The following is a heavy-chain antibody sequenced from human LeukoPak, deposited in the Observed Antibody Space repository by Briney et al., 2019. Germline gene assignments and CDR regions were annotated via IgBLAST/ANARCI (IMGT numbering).Heavy chain of an antibody. Sequence: ASVKVSCKASGYTFTSCGISWVRQAPGQGLEWMGWISAYNGNTNYAQKLQGRVTMTTDTSTSTAYMELRSLRSDDTAVYYCARDDLTSSASKNWFDPWGQGTLVTVSS. CDR3: ARDDLTSSASKNWFDP. CDR1: GYTFTSCG. CDR2: ISAYNGNT. J-gene: IGHJ5*02. D-gene: IGHD2-2*01. V-gene: IGHV1-18*01.